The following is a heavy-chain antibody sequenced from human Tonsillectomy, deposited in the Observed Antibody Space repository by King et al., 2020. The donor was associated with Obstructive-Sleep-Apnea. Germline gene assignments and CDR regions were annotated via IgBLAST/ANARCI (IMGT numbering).Heavy chain of an antibody. Sequence: VQLVESGAEVKKPGSSVKVSCKASGGTFSSYAISWVRQAPGQGLEWMVRIIPILGIANYAQKFQGRVTITADKSTRTAYMELSSLRSEDTAVYYCARDSQVPTITFDYWGQGTLVTVSS. CDR3: ARDSQVPTITFDY. V-gene: IGHV1-69*09. CDR2: IIPILGIA. J-gene: IGHJ4*02. D-gene: IGHD5-12*01. CDR1: GGTFSSYA.